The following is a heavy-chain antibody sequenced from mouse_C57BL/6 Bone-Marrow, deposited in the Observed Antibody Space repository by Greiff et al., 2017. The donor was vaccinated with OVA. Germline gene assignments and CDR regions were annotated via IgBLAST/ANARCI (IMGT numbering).Heavy chain of an antibody. CDR1: GYTFTEYT. D-gene: IGHD2-1*01. V-gene: IGHV1-62-2*01. J-gene: IGHJ3*01. Sequence: VKLVESGAELVKPGASVKLSCKASGYTFTEYTIHWVKQRSGQGLEWIGWFYPGSGSIKYNEKFKDKATLTADKSSSTVYMELSRLTSEDSAVDFCARHALYLAWFAYWGQGTLVTVSA. CDR2: FYPGSGSI. CDR3: ARHALYLAWFAY.